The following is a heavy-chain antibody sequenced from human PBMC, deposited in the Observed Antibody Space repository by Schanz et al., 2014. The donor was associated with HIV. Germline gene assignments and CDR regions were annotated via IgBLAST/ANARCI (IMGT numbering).Heavy chain of an antibody. CDR1: GFTFSTCG. Sequence: QEQLVESGGGLVKPGGSLRLSCAASGFTFSTCGMHWVRQAPGKGLEWVSGMRGSDDSTFYADSVKGRFTISRDNSKNTLYFQMNSLRAEDTAVYYCAKDGSWEAFDACDIWGQGTMVTVSS. CDR3: AKDGSWEAFDACDI. CDR2: MRGSDDST. V-gene: IGHV3-NL1*01. D-gene: IGHD1-26*01. J-gene: IGHJ3*02.